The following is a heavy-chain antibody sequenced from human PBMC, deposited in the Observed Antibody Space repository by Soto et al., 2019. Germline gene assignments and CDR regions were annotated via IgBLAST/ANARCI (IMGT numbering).Heavy chain of an antibody. J-gene: IGHJ4*02. CDR3: AINGGNSGYFDY. D-gene: IGHD2-21*02. V-gene: IGHV4-30-4*01. CDR1: GGSISSGDCY. CDR2: TYYSGST. Sequence: QVQLQESGPGLVKPSQTLSLTCTVSGGSISSGDCYWSWLRPAPGKGLEWIGYTYYSGSTYYNPSTKGRITISTDTSKNHISLKLSSVTAADTAVYYCAINGGNSGYFDYWGQGTLVTVSS.